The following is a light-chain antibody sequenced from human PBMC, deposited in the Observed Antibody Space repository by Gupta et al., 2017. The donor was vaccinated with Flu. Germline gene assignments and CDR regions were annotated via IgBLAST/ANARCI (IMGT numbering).Light chain of an antibody. Sequence: SATTQARSVSGSPVPSVTISCTGSSNDVGGSNRVSWYQQRAGKAHKLILYDVTERPAGVPDRFSGSKSGNTASLTISGLQADEEADYYCSSHAGRVTWVFGTGTTVTVL. J-gene: IGLJ1*01. CDR2: DVT. V-gene: IGLV2-11*01. CDR3: SSHAGRVTWV. CDR1: SNDVGGSNR.